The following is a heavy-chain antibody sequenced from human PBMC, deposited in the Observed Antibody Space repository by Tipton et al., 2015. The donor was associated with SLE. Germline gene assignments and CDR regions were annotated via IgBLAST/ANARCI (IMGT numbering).Heavy chain of an antibody. CDR2: ISGSGGST. J-gene: IGHJ3*02. CDR3: AKDGKPGIAVAGHAFDI. V-gene: IGHV3-23*01. Sequence: SLRLSCAASGFTFSSYAMSWVRQAPGKGLEWVSAISGSGGSTYYADSVKGRFTISRDNSKNTLYLQMNSLRAEDTAVYYCAKDGKPGIAVAGHAFDIWGQGTMVTVSS. D-gene: IGHD6-19*01. CDR1: GFTFSSYA.